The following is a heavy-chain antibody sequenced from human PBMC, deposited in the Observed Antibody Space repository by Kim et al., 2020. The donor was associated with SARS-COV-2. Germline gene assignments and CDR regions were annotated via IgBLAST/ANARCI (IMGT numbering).Heavy chain of an antibody. CDR3: ARDLRILGMDV. D-gene: IGHD3-16*01. CDR2: IYSGGTT. V-gene: IGHV3-53*01. J-gene: IGHJ6*02. CDR1: GFTVSSNY. Sequence: GGSLRLSCAASGFTVSSNYMSWVRQAPGKGLEWVSVIYSGGTTYYADSGKGRFTISRDNSKNTLYLQMNSLRAEDTAVYYCARDLRILGMDVWGQGTTVTVSS.